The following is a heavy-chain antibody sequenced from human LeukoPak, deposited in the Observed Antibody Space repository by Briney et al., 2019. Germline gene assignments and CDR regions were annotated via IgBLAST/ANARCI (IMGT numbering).Heavy chain of an antibody. J-gene: IGHJ4*02. CDR2: IDPSDSYT. V-gene: IGHV5-10-1*01. CDR1: GYSFTSYW. CDR3: ARHRGSIAAAGTPFDY. Sequence: EESLKISCKGSGYSFTSYWISWVRQLPGKGLELMGRIDPSDSYTNYSPSFQGHVTISADKSISTAHLQWSSLKASDTAMYYCARHRGSIAAAGTPFDYWGQGTLVTVSS. D-gene: IGHD6-13*01.